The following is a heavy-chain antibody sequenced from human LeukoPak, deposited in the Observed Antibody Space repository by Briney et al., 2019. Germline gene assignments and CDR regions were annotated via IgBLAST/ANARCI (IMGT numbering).Heavy chain of an antibody. CDR3: ARHVATTVTRGYSCHPMDV. CDR1: GASISTYY. CDR2: IAPSGGA. Sequence: SETLFLTCTASGASISTYYWSWIRQPPGEGLEWIAYIAPSGGAVYNPSLNSRLTVSVDTSKNQFSLKLNSVTAADTAVYYCARHVATTVTRGYSCHPMDVWGKGTTVSVSS. D-gene: IGHD4-17*01. J-gene: IGHJ6*03. V-gene: IGHV4-4*09.